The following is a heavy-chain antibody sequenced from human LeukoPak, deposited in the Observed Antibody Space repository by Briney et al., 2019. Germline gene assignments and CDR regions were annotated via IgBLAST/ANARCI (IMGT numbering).Heavy chain of an antibody. V-gene: IGHV4-61*02. D-gene: IGHD4-17*01. CDR1: GGSISSSSYY. CDR2: IYTSGST. Sequence: SETLSLTCTVSGGSISSSSYYWSCIRQPAGKGLEWIGRIYTSGSTNYNPSLKSRVTISVDTSKNQFSLKLSSVTAADTAVYYCARENYGDYGGDWFDPWGQGTLVTVSS. J-gene: IGHJ5*02. CDR3: ARENYGDYGGDWFDP.